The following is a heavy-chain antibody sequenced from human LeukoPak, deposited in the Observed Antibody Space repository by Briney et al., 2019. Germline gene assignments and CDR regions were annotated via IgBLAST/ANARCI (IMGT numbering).Heavy chain of an antibody. Sequence: GRSLRLSCTASGFTFGDYAMSWVRQAPGKGREWVGFIRSKAYGGTTEYAASVKGRFTISRDDSKSIAYLQMNSLKTEDTAVYYCTRDTLMVRGVRVFDPWGQGTLVTVSS. V-gene: IGHV3-49*04. CDR2: IRSKAYGGTT. D-gene: IGHD3-10*01. CDR3: TRDTLMVRGVRVFDP. J-gene: IGHJ5*02. CDR1: GFTFGDYA.